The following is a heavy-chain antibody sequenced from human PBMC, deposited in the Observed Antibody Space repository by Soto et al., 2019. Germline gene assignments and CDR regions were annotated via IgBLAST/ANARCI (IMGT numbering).Heavy chain of an antibody. V-gene: IGHV4-59*11. D-gene: IGHD6-19*01. CDR2: IFYSGST. J-gene: IGHJ4*02. CDR3: ARVGSSGWSPDY. CDR1: GGAIFGHY. Sequence: AETLSLTCSVSGGAIFGHYWTWSRQSPGKGLEWIGYIFYSGSTSYNPSLKSRVTISVDTSKNQFSLKLSSVNAADTAVYYCARVGSSGWSPDYWGRGTLVTVSS.